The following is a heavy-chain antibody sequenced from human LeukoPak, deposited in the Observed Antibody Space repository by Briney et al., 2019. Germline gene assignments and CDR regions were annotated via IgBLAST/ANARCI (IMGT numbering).Heavy chain of an antibody. J-gene: IGHJ4*02. D-gene: IGHD3-22*01. CDR3: ARDSGYYGLFDY. Sequence: GGSLRLSCAASRFTFSSYWMSWVRQAPGKGLEWVANIKQDGSEKYYVDSVKGRFTISRDNAKNSLYLQMNSLRAEDTAIYYCARDSGYYGLFDYWGQGTLVTVSS. CDR1: RFTFSSYW. CDR2: IKQDGSEK. V-gene: IGHV3-7*01.